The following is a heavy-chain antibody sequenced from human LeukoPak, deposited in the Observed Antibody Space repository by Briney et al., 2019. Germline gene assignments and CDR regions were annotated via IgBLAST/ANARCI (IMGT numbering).Heavy chain of an antibody. Sequence: GESLKISCKGSGYSFTSYWIGWVRQMPGKGLEWMGIIYPGDSDTRYSPSFQGQVTISADKSISTAYMELSSLRSEDTAVYYCARVYGDHQDLKYYFDYWGQGTLVTVSS. J-gene: IGHJ4*02. CDR1: GYSFTSYW. CDR3: ARVYGDHQDLKYYFDY. CDR2: IYPGDSDT. V-gene: IGHV5-51*01. D-gene: IGHD4-17*01.